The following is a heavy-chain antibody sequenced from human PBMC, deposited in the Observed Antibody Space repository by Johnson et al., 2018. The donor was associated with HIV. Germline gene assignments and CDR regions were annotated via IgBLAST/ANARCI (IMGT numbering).Heavy chain of an antibody. CDR3: AKEGGYSYGYGGDQTGDAFDI. CDR1: RFTFNNYG. Sequence: QVQLVESGGGVVQPGRSLRLTCAASRFTFNNYGMHWVRQAPGKGLEWVSYIRYDGDNKYYVDSVKGRFTISRDNHNNTLYLQTSSLRLEDTAVYYCAKEGGYSYGYGGDQTGDAFDIWGQGTMVTVSS. CDR2: IRYDGDNK. V-gene: IGHV3-30*02. J-gene: IGHJ3*02. D-gene: IGHD5-18*01.